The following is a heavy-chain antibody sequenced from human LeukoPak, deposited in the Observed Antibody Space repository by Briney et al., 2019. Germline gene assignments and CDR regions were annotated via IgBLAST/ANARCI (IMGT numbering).Heavy chain of an antibody. Sequence: SETLSLTCAVYGGSFSGYYWSWIRQPPGKGLEWIGEINHSGSTNYNPALKSRGTISVYTSKNQFSLKLSSVTAADTAVYYGARGAKPYSSSSRNSFYYYYYMDVWGKGTTVTVSS. J-gene: IGHJ6*03. V-gene: IGHV4-34*01. CDR3: ARGAKPYSSSSRNSFYYYYYMDV. CDR2: INHSGST. D-gene: IGHD6-6*01. CDR1: GGSFSGYY.